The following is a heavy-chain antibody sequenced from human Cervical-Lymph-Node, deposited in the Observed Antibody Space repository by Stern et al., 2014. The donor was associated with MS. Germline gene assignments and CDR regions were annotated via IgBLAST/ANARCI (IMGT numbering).Heavy chain of an antibody. D-gene: IGHD6-13*01. CDR1: GGTFSSYA. Sequence: QEQLVQSGAEVKKPGSSVKVSCKTSGGTFSSYAISWVRQAPGQGLEWMGGIIPIVGIPNYAQKFQGRVTIIADRSTSTAYMELSSLISEDTAIYYCARGQQLVNGMDVWGQGTTVTVSS. V-gene: IGHV1-69*17. CDR3: ARGQQLVNGMDV. CDR2: IIPIVGIP. J-gene: IGHJ6*02.